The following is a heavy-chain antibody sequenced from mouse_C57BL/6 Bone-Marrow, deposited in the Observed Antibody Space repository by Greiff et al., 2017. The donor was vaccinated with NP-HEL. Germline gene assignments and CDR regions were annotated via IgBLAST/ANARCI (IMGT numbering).Heavy chain of an antibody. Sequence: EVKVVESGGGLVKPGGSLKLSCAASGFTFSSYAMSWVRQTPEKRLEWVATISDGGSYTYYPDNVKGRFTISRDNAKNNLYLQMSHLKSEDTAMYYCARDPFTTVVATDYFDYWGQCTTLTVSS. CDR3: ARDPFTTVVATDYFDY. D-gene: IGHD1-1*01. CDR2: ISDGGSYT. V-gene: IGHV5-4*01. CDR1: GFTFSSYA. J-gene: IGHJ2*01.